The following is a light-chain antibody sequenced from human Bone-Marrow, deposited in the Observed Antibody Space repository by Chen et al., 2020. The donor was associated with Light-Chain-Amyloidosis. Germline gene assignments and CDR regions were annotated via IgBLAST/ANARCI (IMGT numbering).Light chain of an antibody. V-gene: IGKV1-5*01. Sequence: DIQMTQSPSTLSASVGDRVTITCRASQSIDTYLAWYRRKPGKAPKLLIQSASNLEGGVPSRFSGSGSGTEFTLTISSLQPDDFGSYYCQQDSSYPRTFGQGTNLEI. J-gene: IGKJ2*01. CDR2: SAS. CDR1: QSIDTY. CDR3: QQDSSYPRT.